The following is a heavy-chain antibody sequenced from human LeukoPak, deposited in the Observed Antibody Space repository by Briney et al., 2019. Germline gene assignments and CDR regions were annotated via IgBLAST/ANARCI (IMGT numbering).Heavy chain of an antibody. D-gene: IGHD3-10*01. CDR1: GFTFSNAW. CDR2: IKSKTDGGAT. J-gene: IGHJ4*02. CDR3: TTLWLGELTRYFDY. V-gene: IGHV3-15*01. Sequence: GGSLRLSCAASGFTFSNAWMSWVRQAPGRGLEWVGRIKSKTDGGATDYAAPVKGRFTISRDDSKNTLYLQMNSLKTEDTAVYYCTTLWLGELTRYFDYWGQGTLVTVSS.